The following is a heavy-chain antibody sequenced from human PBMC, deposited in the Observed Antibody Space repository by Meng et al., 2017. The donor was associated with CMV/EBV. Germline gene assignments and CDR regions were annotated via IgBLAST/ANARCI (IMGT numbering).Heavy chain of an antibody. D-gene: IGHD2-15*01. CDR1: GGSFSGYY. J-gene: IGHJ6*02. CDR3: ARGGAANYYYYGMDV. Sequence: SETLSLTCAVYGGSFSGYYWSWIRQPPGKGLEWIGEISHSRSTNYKPSLKSRVTISVDTSKNQFSLKQSSVTAADTAGYYCARGGAANYYYYGMDVWGQGTTVTVSS. CDR2: ISHSRST. V-gene: IGHV4-34*01.